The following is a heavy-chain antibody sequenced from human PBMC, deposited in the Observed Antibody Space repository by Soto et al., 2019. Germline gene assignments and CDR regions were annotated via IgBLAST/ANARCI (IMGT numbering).Heavy chain of an antibody. CDR1: GFRFSNYG. D-gene: IGHD3-16*01. J-gene: IGHJ4*02. Sequence: QVQLVESGGGVVQPGRSLRLSCAASGFRFSNYGMHWVRQAPGKGLEWLAVIVADGTGLHYADSVRGRFTISRDNSKNTLYLQLNSLGADDTAIYFCARDYDLPDNVLDHWGQGTLVTVSS. CDR3: ARDYDLPDNVLDH. V-gene: IGHV3-33*01. CDR2: IVADGTGL.